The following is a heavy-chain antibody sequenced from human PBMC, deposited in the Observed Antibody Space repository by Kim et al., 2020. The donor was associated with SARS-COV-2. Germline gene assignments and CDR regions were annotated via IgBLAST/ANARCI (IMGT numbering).Heavy chain of an antibody. V-gene: IGHV4-39*07. Sequence: KSRVTISVDTSKNQFSLKLSSVTAADTAVYYCARDQLVRGVISRYNWFDPWGQGTLVTVSS. D-gene: IGHD3-10*01. J-gene: IGHJ5*02. CDR3: ARDQLVRGVISRYNWFDP.